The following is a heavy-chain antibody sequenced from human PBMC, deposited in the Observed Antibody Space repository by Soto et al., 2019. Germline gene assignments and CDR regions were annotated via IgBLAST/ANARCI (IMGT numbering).Heavy chain of an antibody. D-gene: IGHD5-18*01. CDR2: IYSSGST. J-gene: IGHJ4*02. CDR3: ARDIRGYSRAFDY. V-gene: IGHV4-61*01. Sequence: QVQLQESGPGLVKPSETLSLTCTVSGDSVSSDNYYWTWIRQPPGKGLEWIGYIYSSGSTNYNPYLKGRVTISLDTSSNQFSLKLTSVTAADTAVYYCARDIRGYSRAFDYWGQGTLVTVSS. CDR1: GDSVSSDNYY.